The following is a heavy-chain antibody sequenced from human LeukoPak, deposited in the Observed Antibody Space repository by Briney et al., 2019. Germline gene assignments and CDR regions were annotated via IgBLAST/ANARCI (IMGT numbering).Heavy chain of an antibody. CDR3: ATKTGSPSSWYSDAFDI. Sequence: PGRSLRLSCAASGFTFSSYAMHWVRQAPGKGLEWVAVISYDGSNKYYADSVKGRFTISRDNSKNTLYLQMNSLRAEDTAVYYCATKTGSPSSWYSDAFDIWGQGTMVTVSS. CDR2: ISYDGSNK. V-gene: IGHV3-30-3*01. J-gene: IGHJ3*02. D-gene: IGHD6-13*01. CDR1: GFTFSSYA.